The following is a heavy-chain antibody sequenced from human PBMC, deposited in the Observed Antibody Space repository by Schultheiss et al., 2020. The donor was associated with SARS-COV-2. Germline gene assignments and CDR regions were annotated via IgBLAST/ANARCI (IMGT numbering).Heavy chain of an antibody. CDR1: GFSVSSNY. V-gene: IGHV3-53*01. CDR3: ARIGIEWFGDREDY. CDR2: IYTGDTI. Sequence: GESLKISCAVSGFSVSSNYLNWVRQAPGKGLEWVSVIYTGDTIYYADSVKGRFTISRDISDNTVYLQLNSLRAEDTAVYYCARIGIEWFGDREDYWGQGTLVTVSS. J-gene: IGHJ4*02. D-gene: IGHD3-10*01.